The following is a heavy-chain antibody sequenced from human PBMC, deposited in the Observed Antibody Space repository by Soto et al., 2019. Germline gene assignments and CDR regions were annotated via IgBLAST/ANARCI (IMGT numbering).Heavy chain of an antibody. V-gene: IGHV1-18*04. CDR3: ARDGVTMVRGVAPPTYGMDV. D-gene: IGHD3-10*01. J-gene: IGHJ6*02. Sequence: QVQLVQSGAEVKKPGASVKVSCKASGYTFTSYGISRVRQAPGQGLEWMGWISAYNGNTNYAQKLQGRVTMTPDTSTSTAYMELRSLRSDDTAVYYCARDGVTMVRGVAPPTYGMDVWGQGTTVTVSS. CDR1: GYTFTSYG. CDR2: ISAYNGNT.